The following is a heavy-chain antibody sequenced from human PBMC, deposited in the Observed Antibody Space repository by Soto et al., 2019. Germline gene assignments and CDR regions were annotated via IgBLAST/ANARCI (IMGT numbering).Heavy chain of an antibody. CDR1: GFTFSSYG. D-gene: IGHD3-3*02. CDR3: ARDQDTSLAIYYYYGMDV. V-gene: IGHV3-21*01. J-gene: IGHJ6*02. Sequence: EVQLVESGGGLVKPGGSLRLSCAASGFTFSSYGMNWVRQVPGKGLEWVTSISSSSSYIYYADSVKGRFTISRDNAKNSLDLQMNSPRAEDTAVYYCARDQDTSLAIYYYYGMDVWGQWTTVTVSS. CDR2: ISSSSSYI.